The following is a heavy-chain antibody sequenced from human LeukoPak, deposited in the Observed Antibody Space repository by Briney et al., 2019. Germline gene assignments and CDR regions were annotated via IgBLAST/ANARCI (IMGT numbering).Heavy chain of an antibody. Sequence: SETLSLTCTVSGGSISSYYWSWIRQPPGKGLEWIGYIYSSGSTNFNPSLKSRVTISVDTSRNQFSLKLSYVTAADTAVYYCARIWYYYYGVDVWGQGTTVTVSS. CDR2: IYSSGST. D-gene: IGHD1-14*01. J-gene: IGHJ6*02. V-gene: IGHV4-59*08. CDR3: ARIWYYYYGVDV. CDR1: GGSISSYY.